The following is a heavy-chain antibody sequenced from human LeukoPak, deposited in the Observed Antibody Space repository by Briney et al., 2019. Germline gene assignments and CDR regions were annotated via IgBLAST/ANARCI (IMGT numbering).Heavy chain of an antibody. CDR1: GGTFSSYA. V-gene: IGHV1-69*13. Sequence: SVKVSCKASGGTFSSYAISWGRQAPGQGLEWMGGIIPIFGTANYAQKFQGRVTITADESTSTAYMELSSLRSEDTAVYYCARSLDVDIVATTHFDYWGQGTLVTVSS. J-gene: IGHJ4*02. D-gene: IGHD5-12*01. CDR3: ARSLDVDIVATTHFDY. CDR2: IIPIFGTA.